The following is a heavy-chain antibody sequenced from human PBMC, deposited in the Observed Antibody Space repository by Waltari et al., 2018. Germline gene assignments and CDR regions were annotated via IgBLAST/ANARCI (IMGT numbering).Heavy chain of an antibody. CDR1: GFTFSSYS. V-gene: IGHV3-21*01. CDR2: ISSSSSYI. CDR3: ARVLGRFYFDY. J-gene: IGHJ4*02. Sequence: EVQLVESGGGLVKPGGSLRLSCAASGFTFSSYSMNWVRQAPGKGRGWVSSISSSSSYIYYADSVKGRFTISRDNAKNSLYLQMNSLRAEDTAVYYCARVLGRFYFDYWGQGTLVTVSS.